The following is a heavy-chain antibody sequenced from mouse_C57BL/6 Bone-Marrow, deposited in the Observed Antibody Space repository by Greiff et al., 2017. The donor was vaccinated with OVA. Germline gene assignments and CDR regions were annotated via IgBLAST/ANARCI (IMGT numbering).Heavy chain of an antibody. J-gene: IGHJ3*01. V-gene: IGHV5-12*01. Sequence: EVQRVESGGGLVQPGGSLKLSCAASGFTFSDYYMYWVRQTPEKRLEWVAYISNGGGSTYYPDTVKGRFTISRDNAKNTLYLQMSRLKSEDTAMYYCARQDGNLWFAYWGQGTLVTVSA. CDR3: ARQDGNLWFAY. CDR2: ISNGGGST. CDR1: GFTFSDYY. D-gene: IGHD2-1*01.